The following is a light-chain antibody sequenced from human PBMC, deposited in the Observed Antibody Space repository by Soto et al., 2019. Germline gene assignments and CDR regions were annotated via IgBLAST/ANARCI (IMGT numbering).Light chain of an antibody. V-gene: IGKV3-15*01. Sequence: EIVMTQSPATLSVSPGERATLSCRASQSVSSNLAWYQQKPGQAPRLLIYGASTRATGIPARFSGSGSGTEFTFTISSLQSEDFSIYFFQQEYYLPPFTFGPGTKVDIK. J-gene: IGKJ3*01. CDR1: QSVSSN. CDR2: GAS. CDR3: QQEYYLPPFT.